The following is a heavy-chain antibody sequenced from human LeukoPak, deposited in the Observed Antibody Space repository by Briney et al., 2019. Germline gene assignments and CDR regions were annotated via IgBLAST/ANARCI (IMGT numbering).Heavy chain of an antibody. CDR1: GFTFSSHG. V-gene: IGHV3-33*01. J-gene: IGHJ4*02. D-gene: IGHD3-3*01. Sequence: PGTSLRLSCAASGFTFSSHGMHWDRQAPGKGLDWVAVIWYDGSKTLYADSVKGRFTISRDDSKNTLYLQMNSLRAEDTAVYYCAREASGYYRDFWGQGTLVTVSS. CDR2: IWYDGSKT. CDR3: AREASGYYRDF.